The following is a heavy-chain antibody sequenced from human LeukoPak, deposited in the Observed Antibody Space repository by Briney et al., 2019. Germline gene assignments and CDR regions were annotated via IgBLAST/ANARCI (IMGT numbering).Heavy chain of an antibody. CDR3: ARAPAHYYYMDV. J-gene: IGHJ6*03. CDR2: IYYSGST. Sequence: SETLSLTCTVSGGSISSSSYYWGWLRQPPGKGLEWLGSIYYSGSTYYNPSLKSRVTISVDTSKNQFSLKLSSVTAADTAVYYCARAPAHYYYMDVWGKGTTVTVSS. CDR1: GGSISSSSYY. V-gene: IGHV4-39*07.